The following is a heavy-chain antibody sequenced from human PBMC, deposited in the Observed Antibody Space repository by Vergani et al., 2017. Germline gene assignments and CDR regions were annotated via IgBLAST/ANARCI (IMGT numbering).Heavy chain of an antibody. CDR2: INNNGGST. CDR1: GFTFNSYA. Sequence: QLLESGGGLIQPGGSLRLSCAASGFTFNSYAMTWVRQAPGKGLEWVSGINNNGGSTYYADSVKGRFTISRDHSKNTLYLQMTDLRAEATSTDYCAKVCISTSCPYGGGAFDVWGHGTMVTVSS. J-gene: IGHJ3*01. CDR3: AKVCISTSCPYGGGAFDV. D-gene: IGHD2-2*01. V-gene: IGHV3-23*01.